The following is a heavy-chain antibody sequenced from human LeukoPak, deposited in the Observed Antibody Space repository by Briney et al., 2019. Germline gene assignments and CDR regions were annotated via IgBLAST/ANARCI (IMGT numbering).Heavy chain of an antibody. CDR3: ARDLPRFHYGMDV. Sequence: PGGSLRLSCAASGFTFSSHSMNWVRQAPGKGLEWVLFISSSSSYIYYADSVKGRFTISRDNAKHSLYLQMNSLRAEDTAVYYCARDLPRFHYGMDVWGQGTTVTVSS. CDR2: ISSSSSYI. D-gene: IGHD3-10*01. CDR1: GFTFSSHS. V-gene: IGHV3-21*01. J-gene: IGHJ6*02.